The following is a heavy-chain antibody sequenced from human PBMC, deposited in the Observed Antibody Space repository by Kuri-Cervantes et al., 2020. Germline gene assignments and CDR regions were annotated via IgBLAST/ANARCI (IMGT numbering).Heavy chain of an antibody. CDR3: ARAPGGYYYGMDV. Sequence: GGSLRLSCAASGFTFSNYALHWVRQAPGKGLEWVAVISYDGSNKYYADSVKGRFTISRDNAKNSLYLQMNSLRAEDTAVYYCARAPGGYYYGMDVWGQGTTVTVSS. V-gene: IGHV3-30*07. D-gene: IGHD3-10*01. CDR2: ISYDGSNK. J-gene: IGHJ6*02. CDR1: GFTFSNYA.